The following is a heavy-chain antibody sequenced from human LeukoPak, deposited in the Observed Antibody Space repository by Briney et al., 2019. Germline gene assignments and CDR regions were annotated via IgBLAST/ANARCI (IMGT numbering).Heavy chain of an antibody. CDR3: ASPYYSESSGYSGTFDY. D-gene: IGHD3-22*01. V-gene: IGHV3-30-3*01. CDR2: ISYDGSNK. Sequence: PGRSLRLSCAASGFTFSSYSMCWVRQAPGKGLEWVTVISYDGSNKYYADSVKGRFTISRDNSKNTLYLQMNSLRAEDTAVYFCASPYYSESSGYSGTFDYWGQGTLVTVSS. J-gene: IGHJ4*02. CDR1: GFTFSSYS.